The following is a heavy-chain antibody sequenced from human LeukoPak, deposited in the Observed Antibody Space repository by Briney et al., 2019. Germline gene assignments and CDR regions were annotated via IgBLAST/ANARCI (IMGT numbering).Heavy chain of an antibody. CDR1: GFSLSTSGMC. CDR2: IDWDDDK. CDR3: ARGTNGYCSSTSCYPVFPNFDY. J-gene: IGHJ4*02. D-gene: IGHD2-2*01. Sequence: SGPALVKPTQTLTLTCTFSGFSLSTSGMCVSWIRQPPGKALEWLARIDWDDDKYYSTSLKTRLTISKDTSKNQVVLTMTNMDPVDTATYYCARGTNGYCSSTSCYPVFPNFDYWGQGTLVTVSS. V-gene: IGHV2-70*11.